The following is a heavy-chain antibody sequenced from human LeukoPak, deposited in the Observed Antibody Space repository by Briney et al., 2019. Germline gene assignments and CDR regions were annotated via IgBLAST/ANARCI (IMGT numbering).Heavy chain of an antibody. Sequence: GGSLRLSCAASGFTFDDYAMHWVRQAPGKGPEWVSGISWNSGSIGYADSVKGRFTISRDNAKNSLYLQMNSLRAEDTALYYCAKGYHPSSGPPDYWGQGTLVTVSS. D-gene: IGHD6-19*01. V-gene: IGHV3-9*01. CDR2: ISWNSGSI. J-gene: IGHJ4*02. CDR3: AKGYHPSSGPPDY. CDR1: GFTFDDYA.